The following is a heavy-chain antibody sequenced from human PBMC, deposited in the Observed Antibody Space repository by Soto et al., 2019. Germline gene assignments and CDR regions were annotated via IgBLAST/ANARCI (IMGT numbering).Heavy chain of an antibody. CDR1: GVSISSGNW. V-gene: IGHV4-4*02. CDR2: VYRDGSA. CDR3: ARLIYDSRLNYLYFDS. J-gene: IGHJ4*02. D-gene: IGHD3-22*01. Sequence: LSETLSLTCDVSGVSISSGNWWSWVRQPPGKELEWIGEVYRDGSANYHPSLERRVTISVDTSKDQFSLRLSSVTAADTAIYYCARLIYDSRLNYLYFDSWGQGMLVNVS.